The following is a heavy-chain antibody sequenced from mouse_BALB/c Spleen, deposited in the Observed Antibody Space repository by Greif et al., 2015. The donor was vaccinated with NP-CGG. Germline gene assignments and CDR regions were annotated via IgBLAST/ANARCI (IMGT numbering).Heavy chain of an antibody. CDR1: GFTFSSFG. J-gene: IGHJ2*01. V-gene: IGHV5-17*02. Sequence: EVKLVESGGGLVQPGGSRKLSCAASGFTFSSFGMHWVRQAPEKGLEWVAYISSGSSTIYYADTVKGRFTISRDNPKNTLFLQMTSLRSEDTARYYCARLFDYWGQGTTLTVSS. CDR3: ARLFDY. CDR2: ISSGSSTI.